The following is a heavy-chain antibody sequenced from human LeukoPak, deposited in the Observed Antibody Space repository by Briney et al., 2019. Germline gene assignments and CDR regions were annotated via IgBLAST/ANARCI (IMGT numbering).Heavy chain of an antibody. J-gene: IGHJ6*02. CDR3: AKDISAAERDYYGMDI. V-gene: IGHV3-9*01. Sequence: SWNSGSIGYSDSVKGPFTISRDNAKNSLYLQMNSLKAEDTALYYCAKDISAAERDYYGMDIWGQGTTVTVSS. CDR2: SWNSGSI. D-gene: IGHD6-13*01.